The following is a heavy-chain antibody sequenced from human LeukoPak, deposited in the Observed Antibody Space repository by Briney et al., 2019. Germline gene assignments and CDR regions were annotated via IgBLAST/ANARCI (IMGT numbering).Heavy chain of an antibody. Sequence: SETLSLTCTVSGGSVSTGTYFWSWIRQPPGKGLEWIGEIFYSGSTNYNPSLKSRVTISVDTSKNQFSLKLSSVTAADTAVYYCARVDEGGYYYYGMDVWGQGTTVTVSS. D-gene: IGHD3-16*01. V-gene: IGHV4-61*01. CDR1: GGSVSTGTYF. CDR2: IFYSGST. J-gene: IGHJ6*02. CDR3: ARVDEGGYYYYGMDV.